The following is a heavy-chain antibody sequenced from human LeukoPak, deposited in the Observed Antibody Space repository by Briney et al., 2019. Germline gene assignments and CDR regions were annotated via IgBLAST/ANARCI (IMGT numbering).Heavy chain of an antibody. D-gene: IGHD4-11*01. V-gene: IGHV1-69*01. J-gene: IGHJ4*02. CDR1: GGTFRNYA. CDR3: ASPKEDSDYYFDY. CDR2: IIPLFGRA. Sequence: SVKVSCKASGGTFRNYAISWVRQAPGQGLEWMGGIIPLFGRAEYAQRFQGRVTITADESTSTAYLELSILGSEDTAVYYCASPKEDSDYYFDYWGQGTLVTVSS.